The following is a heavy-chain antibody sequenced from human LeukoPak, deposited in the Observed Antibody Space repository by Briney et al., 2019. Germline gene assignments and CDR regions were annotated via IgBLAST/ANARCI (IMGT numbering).Heavy chain of an antibody. D-gene: IGHD5-24*01. J-gene: IGHJ4*02. CDR2: IYPGDSDT. CDR1: GSTFITYW. CDR3: ARRSSRDGYNYDFDY. Sequence: RGESLKISCNSSGSTFITYWIGWVRQMPGKGLEWMGIIYPGDSDTRYSPSFQGQVTISADKSISTAYLQWSSLKASDTAMYYCARRSSRDGYNYDFDYWGQGTLVTVSS. V-gene: IGHV5-51*01.